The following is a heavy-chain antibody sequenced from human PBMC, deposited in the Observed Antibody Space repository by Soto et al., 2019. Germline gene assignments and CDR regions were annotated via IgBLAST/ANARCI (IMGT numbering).Heavy chain of an antibody. V-gene: IGHV4-59*01. CDR1: GDSINKYY. CDR2: IYDSGST. J-gene: IGHJ6*02. Sequence: SEPLSLTCTVSGDSINKYYWTWIRQPPGKGLEWIGYIYDSGSTSYNPSLKSRLTISVDTSKNQFSLKLKSVTAADTAVYYCARGTKYYYQGMDVWGQGTTVTVSS. CDR3: ARGTKYYYQGMDV.